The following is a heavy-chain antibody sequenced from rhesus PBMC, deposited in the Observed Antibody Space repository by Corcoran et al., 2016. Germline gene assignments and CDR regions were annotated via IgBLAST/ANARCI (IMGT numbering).Heavy chain of an antibody. J-gene: IGHJ4*01. Sequence: QVQLQESGPGLVKPLETLSLTCAVPGGSISSTYLSWIRQPTGKGLEWIGYIYGSVSTPNYNPSLKSRVTLSVDTSKNQFSLKLSSVTAADTAVYYCARGPGSSDYWGQGVLVTVSS. CDR1: GGSISSTY. CDR2: IYGSVSTP. D-gene: IGHD6-25*01. V-gene: IGHV4S11*01. CDR3: ARGPGSSDY.